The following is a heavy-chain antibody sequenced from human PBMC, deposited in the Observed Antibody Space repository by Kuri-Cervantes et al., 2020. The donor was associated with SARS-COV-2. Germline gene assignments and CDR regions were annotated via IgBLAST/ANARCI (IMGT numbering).Heavy chain of an antibody. CDR3: ARELRDYPIDAFDI. Sequence: GESLKISCAASRFTFNTYRMNWVRQAPGKGLEWVSSISSSSSYIYYADSVQGRFTISRDNAKNSLYLQMNSLRVEDTAVYYCARELRDYPIDAFDIWGQGTMVTVSS. CDR1: RFTFNTYR. CDR2: ISSSSSYI. V-gene: IGHV3-21*01. J-gene: IGHJ3*02. D-gene: IGHD3-10*01.